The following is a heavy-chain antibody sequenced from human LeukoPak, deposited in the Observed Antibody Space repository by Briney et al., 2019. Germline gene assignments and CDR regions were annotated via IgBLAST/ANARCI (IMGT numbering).Heavy chain of an antibody. CDR3: ATDIRWGAFDI. CDR2: ISGSGGST. D-gene: IGHD3-3*01. V-gene: IGHV3-23*01. J-gene: IGHJ3*02. Sequence: GGSLRLSCEASGFTFSTYGMSWVRQAPGKGLEWVSAISGSGGSTYYADSVKGRFTISRDNSKNTLYLQMNSLRAEDTAVYYCATDIRWGAFDIWGQGTMVTVSS. CDR1: GFTFSTYG.